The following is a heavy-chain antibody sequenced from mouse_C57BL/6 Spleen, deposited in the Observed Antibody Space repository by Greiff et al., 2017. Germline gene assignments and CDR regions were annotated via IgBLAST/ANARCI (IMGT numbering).Heavy chain of an antibody. J-gene: IGHJ4*01. CDR3: ASTNDYYAMGD. V-gene: IGHV1-69*01. CDR1: GYTFTSYW. D-gene: IGHD2-12*01. Sequence: QVQLQQPGAELVMPGASVKLSCKASGYTFTSYWMHWVKQRPGQGLEWIGEIDPSDSYTNYNQKFKGKATLTVDKSSSTAYMQLSSLTSEDTAVYYCASTNDYYAMGDWGQGTTVTVSS. CDR2: IDPSDSYT.